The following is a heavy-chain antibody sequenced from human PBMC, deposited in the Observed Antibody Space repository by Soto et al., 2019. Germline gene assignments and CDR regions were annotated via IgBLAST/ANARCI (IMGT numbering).Heavy chain of an antibody. V-gene: IGHV1-18*01. Sequence: ASVKVSCKASGYTITSYGISWVRQAPGQGLEWMGWISAYNGNTNYAQKLQGRVTMTTDTSTSTAYMELRSLRSDDTAVYYCAVYYDFWSGAQQGWFDPWGQGTLVTVSS. D-gene: IGHD3-3*01. CDR1: GYTITSYG. CDR3: AVYYDFWSGAQQGWFDP. J-gene: IGHJ5*02. CDR2: ISAYNGNT.